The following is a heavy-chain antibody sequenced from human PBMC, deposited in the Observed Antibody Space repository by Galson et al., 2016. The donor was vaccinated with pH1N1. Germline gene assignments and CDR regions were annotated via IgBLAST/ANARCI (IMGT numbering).Heavy chain of an antibody. V-gene: IGHV3-66*01. J-gene: IGHJ4*02. CDR1: GFIVSRNY. CDR2: ISAGEIT. D-gene: IGHD2-21*01. Sequence: SLRLSCAASGFIVSRNYVSWVRQAPGKGLEWVSVISAGEITYYTDSVKGRFTISRDNSKNTVYLQMNSLRAEDTAVYYCARDSYCAREVGFDPPLWGQGPLVTVSS. CDR3: ARDSYCAREVGFDPPL.